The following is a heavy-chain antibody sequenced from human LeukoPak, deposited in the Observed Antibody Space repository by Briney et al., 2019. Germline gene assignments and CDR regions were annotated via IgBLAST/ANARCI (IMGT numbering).Heavy chain of an antibody. V-gene: IGHV1-2*02. J-gene: IGHJ4*02. CDR3: TPVVVAASGDY. Sequence: ASVKVSCKASGYTFTGYYTHWVRQAPGQGLEWMGWINPTSGATNYAQKFQGRVTMTRDTSISTAYMELSRLRSDDTAVYYCTPVVVAASGDYWGQGTLVTVSS. CDR1: GYTFTGYY. CDR2: INPTSGAT. D-gene: IGHD2-15*01.